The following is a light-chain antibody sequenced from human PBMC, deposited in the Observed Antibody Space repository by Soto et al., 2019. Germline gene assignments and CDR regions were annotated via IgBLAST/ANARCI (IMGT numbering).Light chain of an antibody. Sequence: EIVLTQPPGTLSLSPGERATLSCRASQSVSSSYLAWYQQKPGQAPRLLIYGASSRATGIPDRFSGSGSGTDFTLTISRLEPEDFAVYYCQQYGSSPTFGRGTKVEIK. V-gene: IGKV3-20*01. J-gene: IGKJ4*01. CDR1: QSVSSSY. CDR3: QQYGSSPT. CDR2: GAS.